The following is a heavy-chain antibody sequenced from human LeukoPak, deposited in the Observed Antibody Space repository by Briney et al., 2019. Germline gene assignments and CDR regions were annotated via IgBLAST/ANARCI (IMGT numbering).Heavy chain of an antibody. V-gene: IGHV1-8*01. CDR3: ASSNGYSSGWYLPITDY. J-gene: IGHJ4*02. D-gene: IGHD6-19*01. CDR2: MNPKSGDT. Sequence: ASVKVSCKASGYTFTSYGITWVRQAPGQGLEWMGWMNPKSGDTGYAQKFQGRVTITRNISISTAYMELSSLRSDDTAVYYCASSNGYSSGWYLPITDYWGQGTLVTVSS. CDR1: GYTFTSYG.